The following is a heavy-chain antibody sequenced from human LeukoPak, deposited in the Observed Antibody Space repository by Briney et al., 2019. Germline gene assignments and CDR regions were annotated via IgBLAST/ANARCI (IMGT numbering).Heavy chain of an antibody. J-gene: IGHJ4*02. CDR1: GYSFTTYW. CDR2: IYPGDSDT. D-gene: IGHD1-26*01. V-gene: IGHV5-51*01. Sequence: AGESLKISCKGSGYSFTTYWIAWVRQMPGKGLECMGIIYPGDSDTRYSPSFQGQVTISADRSINTAYLQWSSLKASDTAMYYCARPAVGGTYSAYFDYWGQGTLVTVSS. CDR3: ARPAVGGTYSAYFDY.